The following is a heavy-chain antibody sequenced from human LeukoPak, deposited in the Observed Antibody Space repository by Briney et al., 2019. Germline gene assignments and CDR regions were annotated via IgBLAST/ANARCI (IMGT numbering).Heavy chain of an antibody. V-gene: IGHV4-39*01. Sequence: PSETLSLTCTVSGGSISSSSYYWGWIRQPPGKGLEWIGSIYYSGSTYYNPSLKSRVTISVDTSKNQFSLKLSSVTAADTAVYYCARHLSPSVGATLDYWGQGTLVTVSS. D-gene: IGHD1-26*01. CDR3: ARHLSPSVGATLDY. CDR1: GGSISSSSYY. CDR2: IYYSGST. J-gene: IGHJ4*02.